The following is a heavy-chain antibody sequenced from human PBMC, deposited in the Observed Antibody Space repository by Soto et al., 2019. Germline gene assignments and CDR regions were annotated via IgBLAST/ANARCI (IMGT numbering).Heavy chain of an antibody. Sequence: VQLVQSGAEVKKPGSSVKVSCKTSGGTFNNYTINWVRQAPGQGLEWMGRIITVVDIANSALKFRDRVSIPTDTATSTAYMALSSLTSEDTAMYYCARAVTSTDPASLFHPCRQGTLVTVSS. CDR1: GGTFNNYT. CDR2: IITVVDIA. CDR3: ARAVTSTDPASLFHP. D-gene: IGHD2-21*02. V-gene: IGHV1-69*02. J-gene: IGHJ5*02.